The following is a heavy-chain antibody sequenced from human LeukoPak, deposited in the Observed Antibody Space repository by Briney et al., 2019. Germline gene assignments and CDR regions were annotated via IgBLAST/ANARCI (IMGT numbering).Heavy chain of an antibody. CDR3: ARREVARYYYGMDV. CDR2: INPNSGGT. V-gene: IGHV1-2*04. Sequence: ASVKVSCKASGYTFTGYYMHWVRQAPGQGLEWMGWINPNSGGTNYAQKFQGWDTMTRDTSISTAYMELSRLRSDDTAVYYCARREVARYYYGMDVWGQGTTVTVSS. CDR1: GYTFTGYY. J-gene: IGHJ6*02.